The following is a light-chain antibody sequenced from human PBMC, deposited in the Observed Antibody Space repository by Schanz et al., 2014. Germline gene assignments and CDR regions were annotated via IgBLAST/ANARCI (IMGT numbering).Light chain of an antibody. CDR1: QSVSGSY. CDR2: GAS. J-gene: IGKJ5*01. V-gene: IGKV3-20*01. Sequence: EIVLTQSPGTLSLSPGERATLSCRASQSVSGSYLAWYQQKPGQAPRLLIYGASSRATGIPDRFSGSGSGTDFTLTISRLEPEDSATYYCQQYDSHPVTFGRGTRLEIK. CDR3: QQYDSHPVT.